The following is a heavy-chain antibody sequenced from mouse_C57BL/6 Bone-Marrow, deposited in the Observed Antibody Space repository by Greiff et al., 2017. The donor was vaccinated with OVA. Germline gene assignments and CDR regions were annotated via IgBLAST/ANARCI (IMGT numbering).Heavy chain of an antibody. CDR2: ISGGGGNT. J-gene: IGHJ3*01. CDR1: GFTFSSYT. Sequence: EVQRVESGGGLVKPGGSLKLSCAASGFTFSSYTMSWVRQTPEKRLEWVATISGGGGNTYYPDSVKGRFTISRDNAKNTLYLQMSSLRAEDTAWYYSAWAIADWGQGTLVTVSA. CDR3: AWAIAD. V-gene: IGHV5-9*01.